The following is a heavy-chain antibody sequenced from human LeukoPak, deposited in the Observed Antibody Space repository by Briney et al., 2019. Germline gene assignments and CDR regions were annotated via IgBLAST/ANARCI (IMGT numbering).Heavy chain of an antibody. V-gene: IGHV1-2*02. CDR2: INPNSGGT. CDR3: ARVPGYCSSTSCLNFDY. D-gene: IGHD2-2*01. J-gene: IGHJ4*02. CDR1: GYTFTGYY. Sequence: ASVKVSCKASGYTFTGYYMHWLRQAPGQGLEWMGWINPNSGGTNYAQKFQGRVTMTRDTSISTAYMELSRLRSDDTAVYYCARVPGYCSSTSCLNFDYWGQGTLVTVSS.